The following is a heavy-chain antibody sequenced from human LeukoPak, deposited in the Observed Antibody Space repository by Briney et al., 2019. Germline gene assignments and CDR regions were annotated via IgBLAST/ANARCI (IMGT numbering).Heavy chain of an antibody. Sequence: GGSLRLSCAASGFTFNTSSMNWVRQAPGKGLGWVSYISSRSTTIYYADSVKGRFTISRDNAKNSLYLQMDSLRAEDTAVYYCATHVFVNIDAFDIWGQGTMVTVSS. CDR2: ISSRSTTI. CDR3: ATHVFVNIDAFDI. V-gene: IGHV3-48*04. J-gene: IGHJ3*02. CDR1: GFTFNTSS. D-gene: IGHD3-10*01.